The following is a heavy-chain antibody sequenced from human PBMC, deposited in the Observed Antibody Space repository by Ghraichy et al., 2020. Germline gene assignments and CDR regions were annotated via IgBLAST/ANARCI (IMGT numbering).Heavy chain of an antibody. CDR1: GASISDYY. V-gene: IGHV4-4*07. CDR3: ARGNSGWYDGWFDP. Sequence: SETLSLTCTVSGASISDYYWNWIRQPAGKGLEWIGRIYTSGSTNFNPSLKSRVTLSIDTSKNQFSLKLSSVTAADTAVYYCARGNSGWYDGWFDPWGQGTLVTVSA. J-gene: IGHJ5*02. CDR2: IYTSGST. D-gene: IGHD6-19*01.